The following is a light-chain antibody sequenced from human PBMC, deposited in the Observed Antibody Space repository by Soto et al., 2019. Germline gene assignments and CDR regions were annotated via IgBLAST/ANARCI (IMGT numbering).Light chain of an antibody. V-gene: IGKV1-39*01. J-gene: IGKJ2*01. CDR3: QQRYSTLVT. CDR2: AAS. Sequence: DIQMTQSPSSLSASVGDRVTITCRASQSISSYLNWYQQKPGKAPKLLIYAASSLQTGVPSRFSRSGSGTDFTLTISSLQPEDFATYYCQQRYSTLVTFGQGTKLEIK. CDR1: QSISSY.